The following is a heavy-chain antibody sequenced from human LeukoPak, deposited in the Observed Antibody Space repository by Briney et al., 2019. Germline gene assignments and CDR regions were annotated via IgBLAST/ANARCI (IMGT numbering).Heavy chain of an antibody. J-gene: IGHJ3*02. CDR1: GFTVSSNY. D-gene: IGHD1-26*01. Sequence: GGSLRLSCAASGFTVSSNYMSWVRQAPGKGLEWVSVIYSGGSTYYADSVKGRFTISRDNSLNTLYLQMNSLRAEDTAVYYCARTRRSGSYSDAFDIWGQGTMVTVSS. CDR3: ARTRRSGSYSDAFDI. CDR2: IYSGGST. V-gene: IGHV3-66*01.